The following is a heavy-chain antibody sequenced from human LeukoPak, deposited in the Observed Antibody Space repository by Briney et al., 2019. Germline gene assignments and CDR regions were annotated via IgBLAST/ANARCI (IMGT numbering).Heavy chain of an antibody. CDR2: ISNDGSRK. J-gene: IGHJ4*02. CDR1: GFTFSRHG. Sequence: GGSLRLSCAPSGFTFSRHGMHWVRQAPGKGLEWVAIISNDGSRKYYAHSVEGRFSISRDNAKNSLYLQMNSLRAEDTAVYYCARDGDCSGGSCNAFDYWGQGTLVTVSS. D-gene: IGHD2-15*01. CDR3: ARDGDCSGGSCNAFDY. V-gene: IGHV3-30*03.